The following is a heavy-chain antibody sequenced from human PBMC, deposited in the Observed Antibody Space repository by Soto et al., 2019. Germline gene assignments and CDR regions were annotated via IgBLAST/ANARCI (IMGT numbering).Heavy chain of an antibody. CDR3: AKGPGDFDWSQFDY. J-gene: IGHJ4*02. CDR1: GFTFSSYG. V-gene: IGHV3-30*18. CDR2: ISYDGSNK. D-gene: IGHD3-9*01. Sequence: PGGSLRLSCAASGFTFSSYGMHWVRQAPGKGLEWVAVISYDGSNKYYADSVKGRFTISRDNSKNTLYLQMNSLRAEDTAVYYCAKGPGDFDWSQFDYWGQGTLVTVSS.